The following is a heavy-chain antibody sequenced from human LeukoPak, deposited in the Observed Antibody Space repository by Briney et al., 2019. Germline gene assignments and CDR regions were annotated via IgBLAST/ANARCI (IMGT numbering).Heavy chain of an antibody. CDR3: ARELYGDYVFDY. D-gene: IGHD4-17*01. CDR1: GFTFSSYD. CDR2: ISSSSRTI. Sequence: GGSLRLSCAASGFTFSSYDMNWVRQAPGKGLEWLSYISSSSRTIYYADSVKGRFSISRDNAKNSLYLQMNSLRDEDTAVYYCARELYGDYVFDYWGQGTLVTASS. V-gene: IGHV3-48*02. J-gene: IGHJ4*02.